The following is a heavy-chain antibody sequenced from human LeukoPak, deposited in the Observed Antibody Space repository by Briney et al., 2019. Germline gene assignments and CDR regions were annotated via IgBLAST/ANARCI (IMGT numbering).Heavy chain of an antibody. J-gene: IGHJ6*03. V-gene: IGHV3-7*01. CDR3: ARDPYSGNYGNDYYYYMDV. Sequence: PGGSLRLSCAASGFTVSSYWMTWVRQAPGKGLEWVANIKHDGSEKYYVDSVKGRFTISRDNAKNSLYLQMDSLGPEDTAVYYCARDPYSGNYGNDYYYYMDVWGKGTTVTISS. CDR2: IKHDGSEK. CDR1: GFTVSSYW. D-gene: IGHD1-26*01.